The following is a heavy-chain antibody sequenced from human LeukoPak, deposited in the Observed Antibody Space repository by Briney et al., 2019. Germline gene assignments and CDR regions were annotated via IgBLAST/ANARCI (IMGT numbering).Heavy chain of an antibody. J-gene: IGHJ5*02. V-gene: IGHV1-69*04. CDR2: IIPILGIA. D-gene: IGHD3-10*01. Sequence: GASVKVSCKASGGTFSSYAISWVRQAPGQGLEWMGRIIPILGIANYAQKFQGRVTITRDTSASTAYMELSSLRSEDTAVYYCARDAYGYYGSGSYYNGGGWFDPWGQGTLATVSS. CDR3: ARDAYGYYGSGSYYNGGGWFDP. CDR1: GGTFSSYA.